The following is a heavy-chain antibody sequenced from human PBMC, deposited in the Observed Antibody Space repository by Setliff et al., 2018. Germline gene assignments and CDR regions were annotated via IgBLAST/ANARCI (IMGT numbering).Heavy chain of an antibody. J-gene: IGHJ4*02. CDR2: IYYRGST. V-gene: IGHV4-38-2*01. D-gene: IGHD7-27*01. CDR3: ATLTGDRGVDY. Sequence: SETLSLTCAVSGFSITSGYYWGWIRQAPGKGLEWIASIYYRGSTSYNSSLKSRVSISVDTSKNQFSLNLNSVTAADTAVYYCATLTGDRGVDYWGQGRLVTVSS. CDR1: GFSITSGYY.